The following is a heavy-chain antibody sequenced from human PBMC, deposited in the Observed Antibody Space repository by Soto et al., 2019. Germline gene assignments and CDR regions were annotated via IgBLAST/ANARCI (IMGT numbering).Heavy chain of an antibody. CDR1: GGSISSYY. CDR2: IYYSGT. CDR3: ARTYDGSGPHSGGYAFDI. V-gene: IGHV4-59*01. J-gene: IGHJ3*02. D-gene: IGHD3-22*01. Sequence: QVQLQESGPGLVKPSETLSLTCSVSGGSISSYYWSWIRQPPGKGLEWIAYIYYSGTSYNPSLKIRFSNSLETSKNHFSLSLSSVTAADTAVYYCARTYDGSGPHSGGYAFDIWGQGTMVTVSS.